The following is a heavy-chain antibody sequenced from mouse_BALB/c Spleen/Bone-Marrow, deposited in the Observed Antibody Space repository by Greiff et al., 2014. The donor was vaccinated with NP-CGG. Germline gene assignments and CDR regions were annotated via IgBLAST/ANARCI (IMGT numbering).Heavy chain of an antibody. CDR2: ISYSGST. Sequence: EVQVVESGPSLVKPSQTLSLTCSVTGDSITSGYWNWIRKFPGSKLEYMGHISYSGSTYYNPSLKSRISITRDTSKNQFYLQLDSVTTEDTATYYCARRDYGKHFDVWGAGTTVTVSS. CDR3: ARRDYGKHFDV. J-gene: IGHJ1*01. V-gene: IGHV3-8*02. D-gene: IGHD2-1*01. CDR1: GDSITSGY.